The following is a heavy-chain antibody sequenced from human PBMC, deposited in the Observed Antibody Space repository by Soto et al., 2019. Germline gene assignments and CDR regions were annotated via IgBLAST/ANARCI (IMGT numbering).Heavy chain of an antibody. Sequence: QVQLQESGPGLVKPSETLSLTCTVSGGSISSYYWSWIRQPPGKGLEWIAYIYYTGSTNYNPSLKSRVTLSVDTSKNQFTRKLSSVTAADTAVYYCARVLDYYGSGRGGMDVWGQGTTVTVSS. CDR1: GGSISSYY. J-gene: IGHJ6*02. CDR2: IYYTGST. D-gene: IGHD3-10*01. V-gene: IGHV4-59*01. CDR3: ARVLDYYGSGRGGMDV.